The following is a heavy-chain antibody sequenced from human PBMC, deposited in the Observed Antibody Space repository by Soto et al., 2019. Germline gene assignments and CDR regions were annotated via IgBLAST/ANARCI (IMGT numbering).Heavy chain of an antibody. D-gene: IGHD5-18*01. CDR1: GYTFTSYA. V-gene: IGHV1-3*01. CDR3: ARGKHEQLWLDYGMDV. CDR2: INAGNGNT. J-gene: IGHJ6*02. Sequence: QVQLVQSGAEVKKPGASVKVSCKASGYTFTSYAMHWVRQAPGQRLEWMGWINAGNGNTKYSQKFQGRVTITRDTSASTAYMELSSLRSEDTAVYYRARGKHEQLWLDYGMDVWGQGTTVTVSS.